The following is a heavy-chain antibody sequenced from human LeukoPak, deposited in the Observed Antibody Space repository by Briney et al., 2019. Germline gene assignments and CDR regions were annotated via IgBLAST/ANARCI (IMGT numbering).Heavy chain of an antibody. CDR1: GFTFTSYA. CDR2: ISGSGGST. V-gene: IGHV3-23*01. Sequence: GGSLRLSCAASGFTFTSYAMSWVRQAPGKGLEWVSAISGSGGSTYYADSVKGRFTISRDNSKNTLYLQMNSLRAEDTAVYYCAKAAEIMITFGGVGANFDYWGQGTLVTVSS. D-gene: IGHD3-16*01. CDR3: AKAAEIMITFGGVGANFDY. J-gene: IGHJ4*02.